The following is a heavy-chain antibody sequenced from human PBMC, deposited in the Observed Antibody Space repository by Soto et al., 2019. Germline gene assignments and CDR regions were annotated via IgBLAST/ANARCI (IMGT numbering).Heavy chain of an antibody. J-gene: IGHJ6*02. D-gene: IGHD6-13*01. V-gene: IGHV1-8*01. Sequence: QVQLVQSGAEVKKPGASVKVSCKASGYTFTSYDINWVRQATGQGLEWMGWMNPNSGNTGYAQKFQGRVTMTRNTSISTAYMELSSLRSEDTAVYYCSRGKQQLALTRYYYGMDVWGHGTTVTVSS. CDR2: MNPNSGNT. CDR3: SRGKQQLALTRYYYGMDV. CDR1: GYTFTSYD.